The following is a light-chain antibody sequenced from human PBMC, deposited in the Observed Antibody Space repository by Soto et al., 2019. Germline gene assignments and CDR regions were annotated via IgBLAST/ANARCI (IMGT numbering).Light chain of an antibody. Sequence: QTVVTQEASLSVSPGGTVTLTCGLTSGSVSSRYYPSWNRQDPGQTPRTLIYSGDIRSSGVPDRFSGSILGSKAALTITGAQADDESVYYCVLYMKGDIRVFGGGTKVTVL. J-gene: IGLJ2*01. CDR2: SGD. CDR1: SGSVSSRYY. CDR3: VLYMKGDIRV. V-gene: IGLV8-61*01.